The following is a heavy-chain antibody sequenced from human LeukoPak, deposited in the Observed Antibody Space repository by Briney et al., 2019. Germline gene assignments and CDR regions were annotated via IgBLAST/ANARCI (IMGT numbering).Heavy chain of an antibody. V-gene: IGHV3-74*03. J-gene: IGHJ5*02. CDR1: GFTFSGYW. D-gene: IGHD2-15*01. Sequence: GGSLRLSCAASGFTFSGYWMHWVRQVPGKGLVWVSHIDRDGSGTTYADSVKGRFTISRDNAKNSLYLQMNSLRAEDTAVYYCARPYCSGGSCYSWWFDPWGQGTLVTASS. CDR3: ARPYCSGGSCYSWWFDP. CDR2: IDRDGSGT.